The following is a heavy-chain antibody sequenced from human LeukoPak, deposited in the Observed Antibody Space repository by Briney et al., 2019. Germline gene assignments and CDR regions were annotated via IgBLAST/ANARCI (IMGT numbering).Heavy chain of an antibody. J-gene: IGHJ6*03. CDR2: IYYSGST. CDR1: GGSISSSSYY. V-gene: IGHV4-39*07. Sequence: PSETLSLTCTVSGGSISSSSYYWGWIRQPPGKGLEWIGSIYYSGSTYYNPSLKSRVTISVDTSKNQFSLKLSSVTAADTAVYYCAREVGSTDYYYYYMGVWDKGTTVTVSS. CDR3: AREVGSTDYYYYYMGV. D-gene: IGHD3-10*01.